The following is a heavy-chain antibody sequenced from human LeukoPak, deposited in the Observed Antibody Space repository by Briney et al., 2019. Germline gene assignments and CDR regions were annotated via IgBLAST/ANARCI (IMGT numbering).Heavy chain of an antibody. Sequence: GGSLRLSCAASGFTFSSYWMHWVRQAPGKGLVWVSRINTDGSSTSYADSVKGRFTISRDNSKNTLYLQMNSLRAGDTAVYYCARDRNYGGNSDAFDIWGQGTMVTVSS. D-gene: IGHD4-23*01. J-gene: IGHJ3*02. CDR1: GFTFSSYW. V-gene: IGHV3-74*01. CDR3: ARDRNYGGNSDAFDI. CDR2: INTDGSST.